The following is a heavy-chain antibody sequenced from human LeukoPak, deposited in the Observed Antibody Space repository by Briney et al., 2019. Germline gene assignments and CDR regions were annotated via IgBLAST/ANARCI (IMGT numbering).Heavy chain of an antibody. J-gene: IGHJ4*02. D-gene: IGHD4/OR15-4a*01. Sequence: GGSLRLSCAASGFALSSYAMSWVRQAPGKGLEWVSGINWNGGSTGYADSVKGRFTISRDNAKNSLYLQMNSLRAEDTALHYCARDSMVSDGFDYWGQGTLVTVSS. CDR1: GFALSSYA. V-gene: IGHV3-20*04. CDR2: INWNGGST. CDR3: ARDSMVSDGFDY.